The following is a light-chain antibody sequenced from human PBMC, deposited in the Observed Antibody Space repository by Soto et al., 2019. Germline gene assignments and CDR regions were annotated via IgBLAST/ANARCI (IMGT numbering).Light chain of an antibody. J-gene: IGLJ3*02. V-gene: IGLV2-14*01. CDR3: NSYTIASTWV. CDR2: EVS. CDR1: SYDVGAYNY. Sequence: QSALTQPASVSGSPGQSITISCTGTSYDVGAYNYVSWYQQHPGKAPKLMISEVSNWPSGISNRFSGFKSGNTASLTISGLQAEDEADYYCNSYTIASTWVFGGGTKLTVL.